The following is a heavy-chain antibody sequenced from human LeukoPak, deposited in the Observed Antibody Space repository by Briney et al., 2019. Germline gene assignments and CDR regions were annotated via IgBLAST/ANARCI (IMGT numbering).Heavy chain of an antibody. CDR3: AKDSNYYDSSGSHFDY. CDR2: ISGSGGST. Sequence: GGSLRLSCAASGFNFSSYAMSWVRQGPGKGLEWVSAISGSGGSTYYADSVKGRFTISRDNSKNTLYLQMNSLRAEDTAVYYCAKDSNYYDSSGSHFDYWGQGTLVTVSS. J-gene: IGHJ4*02. D-gene: IGHD3-22*01. CDR1: GFNFSSYA. V-gene: IGHV3-23*01.